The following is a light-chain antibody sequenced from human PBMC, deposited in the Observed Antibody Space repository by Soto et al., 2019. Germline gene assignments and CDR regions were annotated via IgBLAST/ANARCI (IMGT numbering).Light chain of an antibody. CDR3: NSYTTTNSV. Sequence: QSALTQPASVSGSPGQSITISCAGTSADFGGYDYVSWFQQHPGKATKLIIYDVSHRPSGVSTRFYGSKSGNTASLTISGLKAEDEADYYCNSYTTTNSVFGTGTKVTVL. V-gene: IGLV2-14*03. J-gene: IGLJ1*01. CDR2: DVS. CDR1: SADFGGYDY.